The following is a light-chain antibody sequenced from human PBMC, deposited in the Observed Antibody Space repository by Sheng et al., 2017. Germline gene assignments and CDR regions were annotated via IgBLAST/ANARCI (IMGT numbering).Light chain of an antibody. Sequence: MTQSPATLSASVGERVTITCRASQSVSTWLAWYQQKVGKAPKLLIYRTSNLESGVPSRFSGSGSGTEFTLAISSLQPDDFATYYCQQYSFYPWTFGRGTKVEI. V-gene: IGKV1-5*03. J-gene: IGKJ1*01. CDR2: RTS. CDR1: QSVSTW. CDR3: QQYSFYPWT.